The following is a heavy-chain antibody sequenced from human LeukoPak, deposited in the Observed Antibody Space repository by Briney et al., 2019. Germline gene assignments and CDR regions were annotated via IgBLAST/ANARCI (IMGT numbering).Heavy chain of an antibody. CDR3: AKGSSRYGDYQVFDY. V-gene: IGHV3-30*18. J-gene: IGHJ4*02. D-gene: IGHD4-17*01. Sequence: GRSLRLSCAASGFTFSSYGMHWVRQAPGKGLEWVAVISYDGSNKYYADSVKGRFTISRDNSENTLYLQMNSLRAEDTAVYYCAKGSSRYGDYQVFDYWGQGTLVTVSS. CDR1: GFTFSSYG. CDR2: ISYDGSNK.